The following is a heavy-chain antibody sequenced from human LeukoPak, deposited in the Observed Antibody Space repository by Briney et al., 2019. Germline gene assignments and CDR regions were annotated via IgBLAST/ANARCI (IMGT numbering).Heavy chain of an antibody. J-gene: IGHJ4*02. D-gene: IGHD6-19*01. CDR3: AKTTTRYSSGRFPGWPVDY. CDR1: GFTFSSYS. Sequence: GGSLRLSCAASGFTFSSYSMYWVRQAPGKGLEWVSGIFGSGGSTHYADSVKGRFTISRDNSKNTVYLQMNSLRAEDTAVYYCAKTTTRYSSGRFPGWPVDYWGQGTLVTVSS. V-gene: IGHV3-23*01. CDR2: IFGSGGST.